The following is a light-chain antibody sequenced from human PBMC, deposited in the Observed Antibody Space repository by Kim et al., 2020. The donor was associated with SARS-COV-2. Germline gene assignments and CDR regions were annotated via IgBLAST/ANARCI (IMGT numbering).Light chain of an antibody. CDR3: QQYSNYWT. V-gene: IGKV1-5*03. CDR1: QTISIW. CDR2: KAS. Sequence: YASLGDRVTITCRASQTISIWLAWYQQKPGKAPKLLIYKASSLESGVPSRFSGSGSGTEFTLTISSLQPDDVATYYCQQYSNYWTFGQGTKVDIK. J-gene: IGKJ1*01.